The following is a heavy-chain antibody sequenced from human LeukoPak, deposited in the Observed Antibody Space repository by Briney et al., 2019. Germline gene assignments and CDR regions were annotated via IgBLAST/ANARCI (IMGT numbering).Heavy chain of an antibody. D-gene: IGHD3-22*01. V-gene: IGHV1-46*01. Sequence: ASVKVSCKASGYTFTSYYMHWVRQAPGQGLEWMGIINPSGGSTSYAQKFQRRVTMTRDTSTSTVYMELSSLRSEDTAVYYCARDEHDYDSSGYDFQHWGQGTLVTVSS. J-gene: IGHJ1*01. CDR3: ARDEHDYDSSGYDFQH. CDR1: GYTFTSYY. CDR2: INPSGGST.